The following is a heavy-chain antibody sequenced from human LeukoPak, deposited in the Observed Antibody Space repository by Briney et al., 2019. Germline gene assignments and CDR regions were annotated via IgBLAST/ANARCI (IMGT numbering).Heavy chain of an antibody. CDR1: GGSISSGGYY. V-gene: IGHV4-31*03. CDR3: ARQSSIIAVAGTFDY. D-gene: IGHD6-19*01. CDR2: IYYSGST. Sequence: SETLSLTCTVSGGSISSGGYYWSWIRQHPGKGLEWIGYIYYSGSTYYNPSLKSRVTISVDTSKNQFSLKLSSVTAADTAVYYCARQSSIIAVAGTFDYWGQGTLVTVSS. J-gene: IGHJ4*02.